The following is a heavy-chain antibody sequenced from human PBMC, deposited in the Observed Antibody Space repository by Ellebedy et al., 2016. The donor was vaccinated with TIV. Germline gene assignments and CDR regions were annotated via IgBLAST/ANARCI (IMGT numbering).Heavy chain of an antibody. CDR3: AKDRTTGSALYWYFDL. CDR1: GFTFDDYA. V-gene: IGHV3-9*01. Sequence: SLKISXAASGFTFDDYAMHWVRQAPGKGLEWVSGISWNSGSIAYADSVKGRFTISRDNAKNSLYLQINSLRAEDTALYYCAKDRTTGSALYWYFDLWGRGTLVTVSS. D-gene: IGHD1-1*01. J-gene: IGHJ2*01. CDR2: ISWNSGSI.